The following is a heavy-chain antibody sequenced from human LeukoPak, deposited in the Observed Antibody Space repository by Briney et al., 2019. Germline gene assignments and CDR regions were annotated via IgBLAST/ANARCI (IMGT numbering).Heavy chain of an antibody. CDR2: IYYSGST. D-gene: IGHD3-10*01. CDR3: ARSLYYYGSDSFDI. J-gene: IGHJ3*02. Sequence: PSETLSLTCTVSGGSISSYYWNWIRQPPGKGLEWIGYIYYSGSTNYNPSLKNRVTISVDTSKNQFSLKLSSVTAADTAVYYCARSLYYYGSDSFDIWGQGTMVSVSS. V-gene: IGHV4-59*01. CDR1: GGSISSYY.